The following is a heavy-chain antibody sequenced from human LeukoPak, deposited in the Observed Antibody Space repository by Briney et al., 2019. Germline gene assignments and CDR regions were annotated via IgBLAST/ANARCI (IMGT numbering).Heavy chain of an antibody. V-gene: IGHV3-7*01. CDR3: ARGNYNFDY. J-gene: IGHJ4*02. CDR1: GVAFASFW. Sequence: PGGSLRLSCAASGVAFASFWMTWVRQAPGKGLEWVANIKHDGSERYYVDSVKGRFTISRDNAKNSLYLQMNSLGAEDTAVYYCARGNYNFDYWGQGTLVTVSS. CDR2: IKHDGSER. D-gene: IGHD1-7*01.